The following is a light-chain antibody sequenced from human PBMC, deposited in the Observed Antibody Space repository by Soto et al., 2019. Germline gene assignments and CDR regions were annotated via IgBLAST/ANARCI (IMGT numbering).Light chain of an antibody. CDR1: QAFGPW. CDR3: QQATISQFI. J-gene: IGKJ4*01. V-gene: IGKV1-12*01. Sequence: DIQMTQSPSSVSASVGDRVTITCRASQAFGPWLAWYQQKPGKAPNLLIYGTSTLQDGVPSRFSGGRSGTEFTLTISTLQPEDFGTYYCQQATISQFIFGGGTKVEV. CDR2: GTS.